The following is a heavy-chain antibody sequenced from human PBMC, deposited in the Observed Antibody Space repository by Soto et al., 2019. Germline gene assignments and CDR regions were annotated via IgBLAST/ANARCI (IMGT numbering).Heavy chain of an antibody. CDR1: GYSFTSYW. CDR3: VRSRGAAGHYYYYYGMDV. Sequence: GESLKISCKGSGYSFTSYWIGWVRQMPGKGLEWMGIIYPGDSDTRYSPSFQGQVTISADKSISTAYLQWCSLEASGTAMYYCVRSRGAAGHYYYYYGMDVWGQGSTVTVSS. J-gene: IGHJ6*02. V-gene: IGHV5-51*01. D-gene: IGHD6-13*01. CDR2: IYPGDSDT.